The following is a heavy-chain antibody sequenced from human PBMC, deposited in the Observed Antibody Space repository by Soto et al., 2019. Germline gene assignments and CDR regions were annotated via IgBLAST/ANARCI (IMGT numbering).Heavy chain of an antibody. J-gene: IGHJ4*02. CDR3: ARGKITGLFDY. D-gene: IGHD2-8*02. CDR1: GDSFSPNY. Sequence: PSETLSLTCTVSGDSFSPNYWSWLRQFPGKGLEWVGNIYYGGSTNYNPSLKSRVTISVDTSKNQFSLKLSSVTAADTAVYYCARGKITGLFDYWGQGTLVTVSS. V-gene: IGHV4-59*12. CDR2: IYYGGST.